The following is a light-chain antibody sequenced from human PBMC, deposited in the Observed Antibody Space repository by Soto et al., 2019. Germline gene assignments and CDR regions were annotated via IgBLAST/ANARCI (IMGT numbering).Light chain of an antibody. Sequence: QSALTQPPSASGSPGQSVTISCTGTSSDVGGYNYVSWYQQHPGKAPKLMIYEVSKRPSGVPDRFSGYKSGNTDSLTVSGLQAEDEADYYCSSYAGSNNYVFGTGTKVTVL. CDR2: EVS. CDR1: SSDVGGYNY. CDR3: SSYAGSNNYV. V-gene: IGLV2-8*01. J-gene: IGLJ1*01.